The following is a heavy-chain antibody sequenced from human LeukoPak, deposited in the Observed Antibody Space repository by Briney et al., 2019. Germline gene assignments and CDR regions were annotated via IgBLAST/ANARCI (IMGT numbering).Heavy chain of an antibody. V-gene: IGHV4-59*01. J-gene: IGHJ6*03. Sequence: PSETLSLTCTVSGGSISSYYWSWIRQPPGKGLEWIGYIYHTGSTSYNPSLKGRVTISVDTSKNQFSLKLSSVTAADTAVYYCARWVYYYYYMDVWGKGTTVTVSS. CDR1: GGSISSYY. CDR3: ARWVYYYYYMDV. CDR2: IYHTGST.